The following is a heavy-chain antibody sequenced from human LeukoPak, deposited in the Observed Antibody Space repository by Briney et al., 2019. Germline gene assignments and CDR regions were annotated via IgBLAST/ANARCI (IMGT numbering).Heavy chain of an antibody. CDR1: GVPFSGYY. D-gene: IGHD6-19*01. CDR3: ARDDRPEGIAVAYFDY. Sequence: SETLSLTCAVYGVPFSGYYWRWIRQPPGKGLEWVGEINHSGSTYYNPSLKSRVTISVDTSKNQFSLKLSSVTAAHTAVYYCARDDRPEGIAVAYFDYWGQGTLVSVSS. V-gene: IGHV4-34*01. CDR2: INHSGST. J-gene: IGHJ4*02.